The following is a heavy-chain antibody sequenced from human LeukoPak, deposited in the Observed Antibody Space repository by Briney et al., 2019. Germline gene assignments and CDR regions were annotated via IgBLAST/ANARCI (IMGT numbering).Heavy chain of an antibody. D-gene: IGHD2-2*02. CDR3: VKDVVVVPAAIIDDAFDI. CDR2: ISSSGGST. V-gene: IGHV3-64D*06. CDR1: GFTFSSYA. Sequence: SGGSLRLSCSASGFTFSSYAMRWVRQAPGKGLGYVSAISSSGGSTYYADSVKGRFTISRDNSKNTLYLQMSRLRAEDTAVYYCVKDVVVVPAAIIDDAFDIWGQGTMVTVSS. J-gene: IGHJ3*02.